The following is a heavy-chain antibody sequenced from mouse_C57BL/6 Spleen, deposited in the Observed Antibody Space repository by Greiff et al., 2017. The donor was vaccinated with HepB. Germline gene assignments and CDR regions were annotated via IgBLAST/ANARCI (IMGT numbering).Heavy chain of an antibody. J-gene: IGHJ3*01. CDR3: ARTYDGYPFAY. D-gene: IGHD2-3*01. V-gene: IGHV5-6*02. CDR1: GFTFSSYG. CDR2: ISSGGSYT. Sequence: DVKLVESGGDLVKPGGSLKLSCAASGFTFSSYGMSWVRQTPDKRLEWVATISSGGSYTYYPDSVKGRFTISRDNAKNTLYLQMSSLKSEDTAMYYCARTYDGYPFAYWGQGTLVTVSA.